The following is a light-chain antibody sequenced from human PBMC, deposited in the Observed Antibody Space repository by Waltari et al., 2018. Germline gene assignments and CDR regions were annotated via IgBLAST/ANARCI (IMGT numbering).Light chain of an antibody. CDR1: SSDVGGYNY. Sequence: QSALTQPRSVSGSPGQSVTISCTGTSSDVGGYNYVSWFQQHPGKAPKLMIHDVSKRPAGVRDRFSGSKSGNTASLTIFGLQADDETDYYCCSYAGRYTWVFGGGTKLTVL. CDR2: DVS. V-gene: IGLV2-11*01. CDR3: CSYAGRYTWV. J-gene: IGLJ3*02.